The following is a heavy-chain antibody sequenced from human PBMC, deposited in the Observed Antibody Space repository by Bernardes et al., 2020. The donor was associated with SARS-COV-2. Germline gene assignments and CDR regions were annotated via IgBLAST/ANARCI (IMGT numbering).Heavy chain of an antibody. D-gene: IGHD4-17*01. V-gene: IGHV4-34*01. J-gene: IGHJ5*02. CDR1: GGSFSGYY. Sequence: SETLSLTCAVYGGSFSGYYWSWIRQPPGKGLEWIGEINHSGSTNYNPSLKSRVTISVDTSKNQFSLKLSSVTAADTAVYYCARSYGDYESGWFDPWGQGTLVTVSS. CDR3: ARSYGDYESGWFDP. CDR2: INHSGST.